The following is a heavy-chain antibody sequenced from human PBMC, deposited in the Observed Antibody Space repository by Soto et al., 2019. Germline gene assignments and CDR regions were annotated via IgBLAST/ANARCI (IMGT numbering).Heavy chain of an antibody. Sequence: QVQLVQSGAEVKKPGSSVKVSCKASGGTFSSYTISWVRQAPGQGLEWMGRIIPILGIANYAQKFQGRVTIPADQSTSTAHMELRSLRSEDTAVYYCARGQWLVGYWGQGTLVSVSS. J-gene: IGHJ4*02. CDR1: GGTFSSYT. V-gene: IGHV1-69*02. D-gene: IGHD6-19*01. CDR3: ARGQWLVGY. CDR2: IIPILGIA.